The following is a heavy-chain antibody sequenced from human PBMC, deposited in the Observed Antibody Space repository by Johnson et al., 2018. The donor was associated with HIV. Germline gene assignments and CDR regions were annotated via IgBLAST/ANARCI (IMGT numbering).Heavy chain of an antibody. Sequence: VQLVESGGGVVQPGRSLRLSCAASGFTFSSYAMHWVRQAPGKGLVWVSRINSDGSRTSYADSVKGRFTISRDNSKNTLYLQMNSLRADDTAMYYCATSTASDALDIWGQGTMVTVSS. J-gene: IGHJ3*02. V-gene: IGHV3-74*02. D-gene: IGHD1-1*01. CDR2: INSDGSRT. CDR3: ATSTASDALDI. CDR1: GFTFSSYA.